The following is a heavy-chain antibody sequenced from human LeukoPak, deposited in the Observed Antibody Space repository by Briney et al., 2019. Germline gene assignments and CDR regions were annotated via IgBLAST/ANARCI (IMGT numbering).Heavy chain of an antibody. CDR1: GGTFTSYA. CDR3: AREDDFWSGYYDY. V-gene: IGHV1-69*05. Sequence: SVKVSCKASGGTFTSYAISWVRQAPGQGLEWMGRIIPIFGTANYAQKFQGRVTITTDESTSTAYMELSSLRSEDTAVYYCAREDDFWSGYYDYWGQGTLVTVSS. CDR2: IIPIFGTA. J-gene: IGHJ4*02. D-gene: IGHD3-3*01.